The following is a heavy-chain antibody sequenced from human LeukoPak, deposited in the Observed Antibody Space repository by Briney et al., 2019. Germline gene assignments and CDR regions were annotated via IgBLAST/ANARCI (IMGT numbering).Heavy chain of an antibody. CDR2: INQAGTEK. CDR1: GFSFGSHW. D-gene: IGHD3/OR15-3a*01. Sequence: GGSLRLSCAASGFSFGSHWMNWVRQAPGKGLEWVAIINQAGTEKNYVDSVEGRFTISRDNAKNSLYLQMNSLRAGDSSLYYCARSDSGPDYWGQGTLVTVSS. V-gene: IGHV3-7*01. CDR3: ARSDSGPDY. J-gene: IGHJ4*02.